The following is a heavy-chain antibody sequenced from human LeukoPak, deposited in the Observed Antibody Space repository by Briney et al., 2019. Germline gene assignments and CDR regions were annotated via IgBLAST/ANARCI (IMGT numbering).Heavy chain of an antibody. CDR2: ISGSGGST. V-gene: IGHV3-23*01. Sequence: ETLSLTCTVSGGSISSYYWSWIRQPPGKGLEWVSAISGSGGSTYYADSVKGRFTISRDNSKNTLSLQMNSLRVEDAAVYYCAKDTRSPGTAVAGHKNWFDPWGQGTLVTVSS. J-gene: IGHJ5*02. D-gene: IGHD6-19*01. CDR3: AKDTRSPGTAVAGHKNWFDP. CDR1: GGSISSYY.